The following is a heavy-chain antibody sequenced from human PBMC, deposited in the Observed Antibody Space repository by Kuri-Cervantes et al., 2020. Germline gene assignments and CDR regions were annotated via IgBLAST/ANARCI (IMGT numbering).Heavy chain of an antibody. V-gene: IGHV3-23*01. Sequence: SSAAFGFPFSSYAISWVRHAPGKGLEWVSAISGSGGSTYYADSVKGRFTISRDNAKNSLYLQMNSLRAEDTAVYYCARDGRGWYYYDSSGYYPTVLSSYWGQGTTVTVSS. CDR3: ARDGRGWYYYDSSGYYPTVLSSY. J-gene: IGHJ6*02. CDR2: ISGSGGST. D-gene: IGHD3-22*01. CDR1: GFPFSSYA.